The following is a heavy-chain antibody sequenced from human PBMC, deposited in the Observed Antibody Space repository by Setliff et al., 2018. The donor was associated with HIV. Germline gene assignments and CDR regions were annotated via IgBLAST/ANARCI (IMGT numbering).Heavy chain of an antibody. V-gene: IGHV6-1*01. Sequence: SQTLSLTCVISGDSVSSNSAAWNWIRQSPSRGLEWLGRTYYRSKWYNDYAGSVKSPITINPDTSKNQFSLQLNSVTPEDTAVYYCARTRGLGYYDSSGNAFDIWGQGTMVTVSS. D-gene: IGHD3-22*01. CDR1: GDSVSSNSAA. CDR3: ARTRGLGYYDSSGNAFDI. J-gene: IGHJ3*02. CDR2: TYYRSKWYN.